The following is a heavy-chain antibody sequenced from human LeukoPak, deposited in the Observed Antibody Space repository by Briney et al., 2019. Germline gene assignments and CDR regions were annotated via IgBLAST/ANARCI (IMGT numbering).Heavy chain of an antibody. Sequence: GGSLRLSCAASGFTFSSYWMSWVRQAPGKGLEWVANIKQDGSEKYYVDSVKSRFTISRDNAKNSLYLQMNSLRAEDTAVYYCARERYRYGYGLDYWGQGTLVTVSS. CDR2: IKQDGSEK. CDR1: GFTFSSYW. D-gene: IGHD5-18*01. V-gene: IGHV3-7*01. CDR3: ARERYRYGYGLDY. J-gene: IGHJ4*02.